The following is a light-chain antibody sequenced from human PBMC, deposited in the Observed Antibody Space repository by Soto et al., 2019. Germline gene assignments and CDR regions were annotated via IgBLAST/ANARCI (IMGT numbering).Light chain of an antibody. Sequence: QSALTQPASVSGSPGQSITISCTGTSSDVGGYNYVSWYQQHPGKAPKLMIYDVSNRPSGVSDRFSGSKSGNTASLTISGLQVEDEADYYCNSYTSSSTLVFGTGTKLTVL. CDR2: DVS. V-gene: IGLV2-14*01. J-gene: IGLJ1*01. CDR3: NSYTSSSTLV. CDR1: SSDVGGYNY.